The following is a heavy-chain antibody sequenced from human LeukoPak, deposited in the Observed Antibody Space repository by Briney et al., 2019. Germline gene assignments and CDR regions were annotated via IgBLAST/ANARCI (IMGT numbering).Heavy chain of an antibody. CDR2: IIPVLDIA. V-gene: IGHV1-69*04. CDR3: VRDDPVYPYDS. CDR1: GAAFSTYG. J-gene: IGHJ4*02. D-gene: IGHD2-8*01. Sequence: SVKVSCKASGAAFSTYGISWVRQAPGRGLEWMGRIIPVLDIANYAQKFQGGVTITADKSTSTGFMELSSLTSDDTAVYFCVRDDPVYPYDSWGQGTLVTVTS.